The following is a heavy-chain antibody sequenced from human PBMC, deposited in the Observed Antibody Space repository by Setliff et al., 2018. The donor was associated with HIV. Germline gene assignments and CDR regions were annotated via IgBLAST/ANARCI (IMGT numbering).Heavy chain of an antibody. CDR2: ISSSGNTR. D-gene: IGHD3-22*01. Sequence: LRLSCAASGFTFSAYRMNWVRQAPGKGLEWVSSISSSGNTRYYADSVKGRFTISRDNAKNSPYLQMNSLGAEDTAVYYCAKSYFDRSGYLGSWGQGTLVTVSS. J-gene: IGHJ5*02. CDR3: AKSYFDRSGYLGS. CDR1: GFTFSAYR. V-gene: IGHV3-48*01.